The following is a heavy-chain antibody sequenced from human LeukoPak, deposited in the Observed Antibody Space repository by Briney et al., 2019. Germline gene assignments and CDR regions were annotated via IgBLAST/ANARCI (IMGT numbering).Heavy chain of an antibody. CDR2: ISGSGGST. D-gene: IGHD3-22*01. J-gene: IGHJ3*02. CDR1: GFTFSSYA. V-gene: IGHV3-23*01. CDR3: AKREWDSSGYYYVLAWGPAFDI. Sequence: NPGGSLRLSCGASGFTFSSYAMSWVRQAPGKGLEWVSAISGSGGSTYYADSVKGRFTISRDNSKNTLYLQMNSLRAEDTAVYYCAKREWDSSGYYYVLAWGPAFDIWGQGTMVTVSS.